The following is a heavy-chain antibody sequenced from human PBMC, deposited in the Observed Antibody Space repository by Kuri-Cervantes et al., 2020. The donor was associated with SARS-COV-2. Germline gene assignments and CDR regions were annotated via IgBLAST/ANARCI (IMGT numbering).Heavy chain of an antibody. D-gene: IGHD3-3*01. CDR3: ARGDFWNGYYNWYFDL. J-gene: IGHJ2*01. Sequence: GESLKISCEASGFTFSSYAMSWVRQAPGKGLEWVLAISGSGGSTYYADSVKGRFTISRDNSKNTLYLQMNSLRVEDTAVYYCARGDFWNGYYNWYFDLWGRGTLVTVSS. CDR2: ISGSGGST. CDR1: GFTFSSYA. V-gene: IGHV3-23*01.